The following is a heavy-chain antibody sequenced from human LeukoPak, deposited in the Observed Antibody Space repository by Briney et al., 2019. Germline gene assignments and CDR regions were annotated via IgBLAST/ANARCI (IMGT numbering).Heavy chain of an antibody. D-gene: IGHD3-3*01. CDR2: INQYGSVS. Sequence: GGSLRLSCAASGFTFSSYWMSWVRQAPGKGLEWLVNINQYGSVSYSVDSVKGRFTISRDNTKNSLYLQMNSLRAEDAAVYYCATYDFWSGYGLGNWGQGTLVTVSS. V-gene: IGHV3-7*01. CDR1: GFTFSSYW. J-gene: IGHJ4*02. CDR3: ATYDFWSGYGLGN.